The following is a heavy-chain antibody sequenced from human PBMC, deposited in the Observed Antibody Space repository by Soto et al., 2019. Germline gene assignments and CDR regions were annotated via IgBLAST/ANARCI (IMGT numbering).Heavy chain of an antibody. J-gene: IGHJ4*02. CDR1: GFTSSNAW. CDR3: TSQLEYCSGGSCYRRDY. Sequence: PGGSLRLSCAASGFTSSNAWMSWVRQAPGKGLEWVGCIKSKTDGGTTDYAAPVKGRFTISRDDSKNTLYLQMNSLKTEDTAVYYCTSQLEYCSGGSCYRRDYWGQGTLVTVSS. D-gene: IGHD2-15*01. V-gene: IGHV3-15*01. CDR2: IKSKTDGGTT.